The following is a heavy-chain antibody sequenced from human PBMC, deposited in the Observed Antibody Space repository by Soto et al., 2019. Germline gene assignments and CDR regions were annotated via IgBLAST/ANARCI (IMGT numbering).Heavy chain of an antibody. V-gene: IGHV1-8*01. J-gene: IGHJ5*02. CDR1: GYTFTSYD. CDR3: ARVHQYGDSRFDP. CDR2: MNPNSGNT. Sequence: GASVKVSCKASGYTFTSYDINWVRQATGQGLEWMGWMNPNSGNTGYAQKFQGRVTMTRDTSISTAYMELRSLRSEDTAVYYCARVHQYGDSRFDPWGQGTLVTVSS. D-gene: IGHD4-17*01.